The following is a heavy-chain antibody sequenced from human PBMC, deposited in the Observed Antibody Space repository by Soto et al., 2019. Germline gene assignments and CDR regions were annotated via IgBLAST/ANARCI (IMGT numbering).Heavy chain of an antibody. CDR2: ISAYNGNT. CDR1: GYTFTSYS. J-gene: IGHJ6*02. CDR3: ARSAFTYGSGYYYGMDV. V-gene: IGHV1-18*04. Sequence: GASVKVSCKASGYTFTSYSISWVLQAPGQGLEWMGWISAYNGNTNYAQKLQGRVTMTTDTSTSTAYMELRSLRSDDTAVYYCARSAFTYGSGYYYGMDVWGQGTTVTVSS. D-gene: IGHD3-10*01.